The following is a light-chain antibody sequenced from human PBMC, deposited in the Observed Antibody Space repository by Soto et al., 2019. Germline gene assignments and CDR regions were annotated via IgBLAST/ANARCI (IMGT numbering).Light chain of an antibody. CDR3: AAWDDSPGRV. CDR1: SSNIGSNT. J-gene: IGLJ3*02. V-gene: IGLV1-44*01. CDR2: TNN. Sequence: QSVLTQPPSVSGTPGQSVTISCSGSSSNIGSNTVNWYQQFPGTAPKLLIYTNNQRPSGVPDRFSGSKSGTSASLAISGLQSEDEADYYCAAWDDSPGRVFGGGTKLTVL.